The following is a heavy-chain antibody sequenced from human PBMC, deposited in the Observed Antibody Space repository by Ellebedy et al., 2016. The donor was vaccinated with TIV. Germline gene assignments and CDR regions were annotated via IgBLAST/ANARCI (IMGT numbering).Heavy chain of an antibody. CDR2: ISHDGSNK. D-gene: IGHD5-24*01. CDR1: GFTFSSYS. Sequence: GESLKISCAASGFTFSSYSMHWVRQAPGEGLEWVVVISHDGSNKYYSDSVNGRFTISRDNSKDTLYLQMDSLRTEDTAVYYCARVPGELATTAFYFDYWGQGSLVPVSS. V-gene: IGHV3-30-3*01. J-gene: IGHJ4*02. CDR3: ARVPGELATTAFYFDY.